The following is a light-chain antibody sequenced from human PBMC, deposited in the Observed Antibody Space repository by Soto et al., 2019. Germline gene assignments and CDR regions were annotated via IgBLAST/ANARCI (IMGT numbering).Light chain of an antibody. CDR2: DVS. J-gene: IGKJ4*01. CDR1: RNIGSN. V-gene: IGKV3-15*01. CDR3: QQYYNWLS. Sequence: EIVMTQSPATLSVSPGERATISCRASRNIGSNLAWYQLTPGQAPRLLMYDVSTRATDIPTRFSGTGSGTDFTLTISSLQSDDFAVYYCQQYYNWLSFGGGNNIEIK.